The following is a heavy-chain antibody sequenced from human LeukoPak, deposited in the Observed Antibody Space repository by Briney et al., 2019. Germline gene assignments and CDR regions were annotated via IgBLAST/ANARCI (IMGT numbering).Heavy chain of an antibody. CDR2: IYPGDSDT. V-gene: IGHV5-51*01. J-gene: IGHJ3*02. Sequence: PGESLKISCKGFGYSFTTYWIGWVRQMPGKGLEWMGIIYPGDSDTRYSPSFQGQVTISADKSISTAYLQWSSLKASDTAMYYCARGDYYDSSGYNDAFDIWGQGTMVTVSS. D-gene: IGHD3-22*01. CDR3: ARGDYYDSSGYNDAFDI. CDR1: GYSFTTYW.